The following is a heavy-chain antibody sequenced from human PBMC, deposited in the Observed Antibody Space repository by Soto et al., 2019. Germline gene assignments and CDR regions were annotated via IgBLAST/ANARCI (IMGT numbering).Heavy chain of an antibody. CDR3: ARENSYFDY. CDR2: ISAYNANA. V-gene: IGHV1-18*01. Sequence: QIQLLQSGAEVKKPGASVKVTCKASGYTFRTFGFSWGGQAPGQGLEWMGWISAYNANANYAQKFQGRLTMTADTSTSTAYMELRSLRSDDTAVYYCARENSYFDYWGQGTLVTVSS. J-gene: IGHJ4*02. CDR1: GYTFRTFG.